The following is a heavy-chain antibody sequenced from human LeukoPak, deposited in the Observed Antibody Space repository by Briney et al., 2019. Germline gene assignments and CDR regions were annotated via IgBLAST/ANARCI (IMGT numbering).Heavy chain of an antibody. CDR3: AKDTTPPKAGFDP. V-gene: IGHV3-30*02. Sequence: PGGSLRLSCAVSGFTFSSYGMHWVRQAPGKGLEWVAFIRYDGSNKYYADSVKGRFTISRDNSKSTLYLQMNSLRAEDTAVYYCAKDTTPPKAGFDPWGQGTLVTVSS. J-gene: IGHJ5*02. D-gene: IGHD1-14*01. CDR1: GFTFSSYG. CDR2: IRYDGSNK.